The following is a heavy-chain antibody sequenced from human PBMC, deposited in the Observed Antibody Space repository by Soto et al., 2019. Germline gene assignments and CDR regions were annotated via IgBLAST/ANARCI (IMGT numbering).Heavy chain of an antibody. Sequence: EVQLLESGGGLVQPGGSLRLSCAASGFTFSSYAMTWVRQAPGKGLEWVSTISGSGVSTYYADSVKGRFTISRDNSKNPLYLQMNSLGAKDTAVYYFANWEESLRAFDYWGREPWSPSPQ. V-gene: IGHV3-23*01. CDR3: ANWEESLRAFDY. J-gene: IGHJ4*02. CDR1: GFTFSSYA. CDR2: ISGSGVST. D-gene: IGHD1-26*01.